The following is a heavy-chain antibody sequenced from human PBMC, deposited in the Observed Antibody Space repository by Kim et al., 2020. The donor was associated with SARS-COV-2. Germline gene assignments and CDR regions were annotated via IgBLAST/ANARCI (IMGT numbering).Heavy chain of an antibody. J-gene: IGHJ4*02. CDR3: ASFGSGWNLAY. V-gene: IGHV3-74*01. Sequence: GGSLRLSCAASGFTFSRYWMHWVRQAPGKGLVWVSRINTDGRSTGYADSVKGRFTISRDNAKNTLYLQMNSLRAEDTAVYYCASFGSGWNLAYWGQGTLVTVSS. CDR1: GFTFSRYW. CDR2: INTDGRST. D-gene: IGHD6-19*01.